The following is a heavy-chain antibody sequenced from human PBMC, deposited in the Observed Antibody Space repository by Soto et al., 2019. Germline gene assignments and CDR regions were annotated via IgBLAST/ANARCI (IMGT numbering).Heavy chain of an antibody. CDR1: GFTFSSYA. D-gene: IGHD3-10*01. Sequence: GGSLRLSCAASGFTFSSYAMSWVRQAPGKGLEWVSAISGSGGSTYYADSVKGRFTISRDNSKNTLYLQMNSLRAEDTAVYYCAKDRDTMVRGVIIKGSFDYWGQGTLVTVSS. CDR3: AKDRDTMVRGVIIKGSFDY. J-gene: IGHJ4*02. V-gene: IGHV3-23*01. CDR2: ISGSGGST.